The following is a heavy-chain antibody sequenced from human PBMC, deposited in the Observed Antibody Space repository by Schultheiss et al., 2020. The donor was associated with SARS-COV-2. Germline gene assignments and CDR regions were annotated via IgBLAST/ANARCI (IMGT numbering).Heavy chain of an antibody. Sequence: GGSLRLSCAASGFTFSSYAMSWVRQAPGKGLEWVSVFSVSTGTTYYADSVKGRFTISRDNSKNTLYLQMNSLRAEDTAVYYCAKEGAAAHYYYYYMDVWGIGTTVTVSS. CDR3: AKEGAAAHYYYYYMDV. CDR1: GFTFSSYA. V-gene: IGHV3-23*01. D-gene: IGHD6-13*01. J-gene: IGHJ6*03. CDR2: FSVSTGTT.